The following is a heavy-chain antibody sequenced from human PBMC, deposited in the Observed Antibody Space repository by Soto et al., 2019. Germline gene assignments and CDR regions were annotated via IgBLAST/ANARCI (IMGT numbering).Heavy chain of an antibody. CDR2: VYYSGKT. J-gene: IGHJ6*03. Sequence: SETLSLTCTVSGGSISSYYWFWIRQSPGRGLEWIGYVYYSGKTNYNPSLESRVTISVDTSENQFSLKLNSVTAADTAVYYCARGARFGDRRYMDVWGKGTTVT. D-gene: IGHD3-10*01. CDR1: GGSISSYY. CDR3: ARGARFGDRRYMDV. V-gene: IGHV4-59*12.